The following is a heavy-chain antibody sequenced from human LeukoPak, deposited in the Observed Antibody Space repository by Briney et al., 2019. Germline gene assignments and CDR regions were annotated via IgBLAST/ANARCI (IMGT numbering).Heavy chain of an antibody. CDR1: GFTVSSNY. CDR3: ARVNRQLALYYFDY. CDR2: IYSGGST. Sequence: GGSLRLSCAASGFTVSSNYMSWVRQAPGKGLEWVSVIYSGGSTYYADSVKGRFTISRDNSKNTLYLQMYSLRAEDTAVYYCARVNRQLALYYFDYWGQGTLVTVSS. V-gene: IGHV3-53*01. D-gene: IGHD6-6*01. J-gene: IGHJ4*02.